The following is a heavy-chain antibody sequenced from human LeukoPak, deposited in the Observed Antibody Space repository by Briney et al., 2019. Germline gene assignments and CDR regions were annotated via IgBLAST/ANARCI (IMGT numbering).Heavy chain of an antibody. CDR1: GFTFSNAW. D-gene: IGHD3-3*01. CDR3: TTVYWSGYHVS. V-gene: IGHV3-15*01. CDR2: IKSKTDGGII. Sequence: GGSLRLSCTASGFTFSNAWMTWVRQAPGKGLEWVGRIKSKTDGGIIDYAAPVKGRFTISRDDSKNTLYLQVNSLKTEDTAVYYCTTVYWSGYHVSWRQGTLVTVSS. J-gene: IGHJ5*02.